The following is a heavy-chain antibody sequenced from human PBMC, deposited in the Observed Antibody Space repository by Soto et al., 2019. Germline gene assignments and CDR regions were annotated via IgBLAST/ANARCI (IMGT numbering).Heavy chain of an antibody. CDR1: GFTFSDYY. CDR3: ARDQGGQSGNFIFDH. D-gene: IGHD1-26*01. CDR2: ISSTSTYT. Sequence: QVQLVESGGGVVKPGGTLRLSCVASGFTFSDYYMNWIRQTPGKGLEWLSYISSTSTYTDYADSVKGRFTISRDNAKNSLYLQMDSLRADDTAIYYCARDQGGQSGNFIFDHWGQGALVTVSS. V-gene: IGHV3-11*06. J-gene: IGHJ4*02.